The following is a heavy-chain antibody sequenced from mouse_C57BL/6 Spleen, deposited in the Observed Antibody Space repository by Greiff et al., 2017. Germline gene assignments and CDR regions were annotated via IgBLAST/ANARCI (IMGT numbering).Heavy chain of an antibody. CDR1: GYTFTDYY. Sequence: EVQLQQSGPELVKPGASVKISCKASGYTFTDYYMNWVKQSHGKSLEWIGDINPNNGGTSYNQKFKGKATLTVDKSSSTAYMELRSLTSEDSAVYYCARAYYSNYALAYWGQGTLVTVSA. J-gene: IGHJ3*01. D-gene: IGHD2-5*01. CDR2: INPNNGGT. CDR3: ARAYYSNYALAY. V-gene: IGHV1-26*01.